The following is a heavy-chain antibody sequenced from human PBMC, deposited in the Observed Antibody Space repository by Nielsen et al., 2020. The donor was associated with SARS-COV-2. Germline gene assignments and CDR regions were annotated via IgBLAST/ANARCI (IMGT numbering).Heavy chain of an antibody. J-gene: IGHJ6*02. V-gene: IGHV1-2*06. D-gene: IGHD3/OR15-3a*01. CDR3: ARARATIFGLVMSYGMDV. Sequence: ASVKVSCKASGYTFTDYDLNWVRQAPGQGLEWMGRINSYRGGTNYAQKFQGTVTMTRDASISTVYMELTSDDTAVYYCARARATIFGLVMSYGMDVWGQGTTVAVSS. CDR1: GYTFTDYD. CDR2: INSYRGGT.